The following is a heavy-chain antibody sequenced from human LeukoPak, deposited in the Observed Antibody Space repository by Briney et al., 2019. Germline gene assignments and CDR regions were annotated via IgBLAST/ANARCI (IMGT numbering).Heavy chain of an antibody. Sequence: SETLSLTCTVSGGSISSYYWSWIRQPPGKGLEWIGYIYYSGSTNYNPSLQSRVTISIDTSKNQFSLKLNSVTAADTAVYYCAGSPSYYDSSGYSEPFDYWGQGSLVTVSS. J-gene: IGHJ4*02. CDR1: GGSISSYY. D-gene: IGHD3-22*01. CDR2: IYYSGST. CDR3: AGSPSYYDSSGYSEPFDY. V-gene: IGHV4-59*01.